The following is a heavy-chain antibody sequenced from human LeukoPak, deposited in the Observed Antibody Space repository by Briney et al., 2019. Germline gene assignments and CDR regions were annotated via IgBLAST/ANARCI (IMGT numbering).Heavy chain of an antibody. CDR1: GYTFTNYF. CDR3: ARGTEGDFLKPFEY. Sequence: ASVKVSCKASGYTFTNYFMHWVRQAPGQGLEWMGIINPSDGRTSYAQKFQGRVTMTRDTSTSKVYMELSSLRSEDTAVYYCARGTEGDFLKPFEYWGQGTLLTVSS. D-gene: IGHD3-9*01. J-gene: IGHJ4*02. V-gene: IGHV1-46*01. CDR2: INPSDGRT.